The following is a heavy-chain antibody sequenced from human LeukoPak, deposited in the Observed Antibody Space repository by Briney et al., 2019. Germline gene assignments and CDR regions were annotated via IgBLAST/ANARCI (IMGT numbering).Heavy chain of an antibody. CDR2: IYYSGST. Sequence: TSETLSLTCTVSGGSISSYYWSWIRQPPGKGLEWIGYIYYSGSTNYNPSLKSRVTISVDTSKNQFSLKLSSVTAADTAVYYCARAALYCSSTSCPYGAFDIWGQGTMVTVSS. V-gene: IGHV4-59*01. J-gene: IGHJ3*02. D-gene: IGHD2-2*01. CDR3: ARAALYCSSTSCPYGAFDI. CDR1: GGSISSYY.